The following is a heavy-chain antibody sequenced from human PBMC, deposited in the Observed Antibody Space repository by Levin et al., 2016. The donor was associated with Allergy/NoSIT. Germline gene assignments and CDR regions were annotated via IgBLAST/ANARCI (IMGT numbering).Heavy chain of an antibody. CDR3: ATMDKRRGYYYYGMDV. D-gene: IGHD2-2*03. J-gene: IGHJ6*02. V-gene: IGHV1-24*01. Sequence: ASVKVSCKVSGYTLTELSMHWVRQAPGKGLEWMGGFDPEDGETIYAQKFQGRVTMTEDTSTDTAYMELSSLRSEDTAVYYCATMDKRRGYYYYGMDVWGQGTTVTVSS. CDR1: GYTLTELS. CDR2: FDPEDGET.